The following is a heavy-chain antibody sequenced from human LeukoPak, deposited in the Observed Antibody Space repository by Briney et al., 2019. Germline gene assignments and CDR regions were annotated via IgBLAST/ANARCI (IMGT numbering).Heavy chain of an antibody. J-gene: IGHJ4*02. CDR1: GFTFSSYA. D-gene: IGHD2-2*02. CDR3: ASFYCSSTSCDNPHFDY. CDR2: ISYDGSNK. V-gene: IGHV3-30*04. Sequence: ARSLRLSCAASGFTFSSYAMHWVRQAPGKGLEWVGVISYDGSNKYYADSVKGRFTISRDNSKNTLYLQMNSLRAEATAVYYCASFYCSSTSCDNPHFDYWGQGTLVTVSS.